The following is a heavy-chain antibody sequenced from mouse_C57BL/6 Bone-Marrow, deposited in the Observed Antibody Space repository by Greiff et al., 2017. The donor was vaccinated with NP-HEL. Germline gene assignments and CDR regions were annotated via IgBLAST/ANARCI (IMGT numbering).Heavy chain of an antibody. V-gene: IGHV5-6*01. CDR2: ISSGGSYT. CDR1: GFTFSSYG. J-gene: IGHJ4*01. CDR3: ARRDYDEDYYAMDY. Sequence: EVQVVESGGDLVKPGGSLKLSCAASGFTFSSYGMSWVRQTPDKRLEWVATISSGGSYTYYPDSVKGRFTISRDNAKNTLYLQMSSLKSEDTAMYYCARRDYDEDYYAMDYWGQGTSVTVSS. D-gene: IGHD2-4*01.